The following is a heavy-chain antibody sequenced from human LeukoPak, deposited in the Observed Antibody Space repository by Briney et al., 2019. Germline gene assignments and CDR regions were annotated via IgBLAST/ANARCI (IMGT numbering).Heavy chain of an antibody. CDR2: INSDGSST. V-gene: IGHV3-74*01. Sequence: GGSLRLSCAASGFSFSTYWMHWVRQAPGKGLVWVSRINSDGSSTTYADSVKGRFTISRDNAKNALYLQMNSLRAEDTAVYYCAVGVGDHWGQGTLVTVFS. CDR3: AVGVGDH. D-gene: IGHD3-10*01. J-gene: IGHJ4*02. CDR1: GFSFSTYW.